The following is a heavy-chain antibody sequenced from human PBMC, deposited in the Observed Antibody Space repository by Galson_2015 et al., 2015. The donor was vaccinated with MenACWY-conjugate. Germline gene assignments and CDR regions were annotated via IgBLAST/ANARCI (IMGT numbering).Heavy chain of an antibody. CDR3: ARGHYGMDV. V-gene: IGHV3-7*03. CDR1: GFTFRNYW. CDR2: IKKDGSEK. J-gene: IGHJ6*02. Sequence: PLRLSCAASGFTFRNYWMTWVRQAPGKGLEWVASIKKDGSEKYYVDPVKGRFTISRDNAKNSMYLEMNSLRVEDTAVYSCARGHYGMDVWGQGTTVTASS.